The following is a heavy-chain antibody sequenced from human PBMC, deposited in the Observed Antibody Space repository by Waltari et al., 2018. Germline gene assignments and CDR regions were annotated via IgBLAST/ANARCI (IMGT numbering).Heavy chain of an antibody. J-gene: IGHJ4*02. Sequence: QVQLVQSGAEVKKPGSSVKVSCKASGGTFSSYATSWVRQAPGQGLEWMGRIIPILGIANYAQKFQGRVTITADKSTSTAYMELSSLRSEDTAVYYCARGYQTTAYDYWGQGTLVTVSS. CDR1: GGTFSSYA. D-gene: IGHD4-17*01. V-gene: IGHV1-69*09. CDR2: IIPILGIA. CDR3: ARGYQTTAYDY.